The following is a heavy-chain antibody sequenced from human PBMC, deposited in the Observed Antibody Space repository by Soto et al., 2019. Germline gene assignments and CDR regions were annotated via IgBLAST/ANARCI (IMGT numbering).Heavy chain of an antibody. CDR1: GFTFSSYW. CDR3: ARQGVSLWFGEYADV. J-gene: IGHJ6*02. Sequence: GGSLRLSCAASGFTFSSYWMHWVRQAPGKGLVWVSRINSDGSSTSYADSVKGRFTISRDNAKNTLYLQMNSLRAEDTAVYYCARQGVSLWFGEYADVWGQGTTVTVSS. CDR2: INSDGSST. D-gene: IGHD3-10*01. V-gene: IGHV3-74*01.